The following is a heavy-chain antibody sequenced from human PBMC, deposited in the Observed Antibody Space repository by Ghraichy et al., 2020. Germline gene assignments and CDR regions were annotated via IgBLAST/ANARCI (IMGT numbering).Heavy chain of an antibody. V-gene: IGHV1-69*06. CDR1: GGTFSSYA. J-gene: IGHJ4*02. CDR3: ARGFWDSQLVHDVSDY. Sequence: SVKVSCKASGGTFSSYAISWVRQAPGQGLEWMGGIIPIFGTANYAQKFQGRVTITADKSTSTAYMELSSLRSEDTAVYYCARGFWDSQLVHDVSDYWGQGTLVTVSS. CDR2: IIPIFGTA. D-gene: IGHD6-6*01.